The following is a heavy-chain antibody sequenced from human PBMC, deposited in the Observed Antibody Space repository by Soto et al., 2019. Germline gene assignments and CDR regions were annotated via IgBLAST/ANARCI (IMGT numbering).Heavy chain of an antibody. Sequence: QVQLVQSEAEVKKPGASVKVSCKTSGYIFTSYGISWVRQAPGQGLEWMGWISTHNGNTNYAQKLQDRVTMTTDTSTSTAYMELRSLISDDRAVYYCARENSYYGSGTYYFYGMDVWGHGTTVTVSS. CDR2: ISTHNGNT. V-gene: IGHV1-18*01. CDR1: GYIFTSYG. CDR3: ARENSYYGSGTYYFYGMDV. D-gene: IGHD3-10*01. J-gene: IGHJ6*02.